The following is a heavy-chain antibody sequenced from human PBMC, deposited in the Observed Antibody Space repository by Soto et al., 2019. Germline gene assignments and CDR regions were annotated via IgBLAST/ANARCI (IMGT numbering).Heavy chain of an antibody. D-gene: IGHD6-19*01. CDR1: GFTFSNSA. CDR2: ISYDGNNK. V-gene: IGHV3-30-3*01. Sequence: QVQLVESGGGVVQPGRSLRLSCAASGFTFSNSAMHWARQAPGKGLEWVAVISYDGNNKYYADSVKGRFTISRDNSMNTLYLQMISLRPEDTAVYYCARDRVVAGIGEIDYWGQGTLVTVSS. CDR3: ARDRVVAGIGEIDY. J-gene: IGHJ4*02.